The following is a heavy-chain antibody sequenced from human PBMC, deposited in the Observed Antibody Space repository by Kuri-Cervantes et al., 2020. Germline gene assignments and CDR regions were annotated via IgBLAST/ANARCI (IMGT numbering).Heavy chain of an antibody. V-gene: IGHV3-11*04. D-gene: IGHD6-19*01. CDR1: GFTFSDYY. CDR2: ISSSGSTI. J-gene: IGHJ4*02. CDR3: ARTHGSGWDFDY. Sequence: GESLKISCAASGFTFSDYYMSWIRQAPGKGLEWVSYISSSGSTIYYADSVKGRFTISRDNSKNTLYLQMNSLRAEDTAVYYCARTHGSGWDFDYWGQGTLVTVSS.